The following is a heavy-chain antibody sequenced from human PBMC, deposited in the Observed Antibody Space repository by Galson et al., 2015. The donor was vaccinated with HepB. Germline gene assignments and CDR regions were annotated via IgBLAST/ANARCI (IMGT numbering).Heavy chain of an antibody. CDR2: ISGRSDYT. CDR3: AKGYGLFDS. CDR1: GFTFGSHA. D-gene: IGHD4-17*01. J-gene: IGHJ5*01. Sequence: SLRLSCAASGFTFGSHAMSWVRQAPGKGLEWVSVISGRSDYTLYADSVKGRFTISRDNAKNTLYLQMNSLRGEDTALYYCAKGYGLFDSWGQGTLVTVSS. V-gene: IGHV3-23*01.